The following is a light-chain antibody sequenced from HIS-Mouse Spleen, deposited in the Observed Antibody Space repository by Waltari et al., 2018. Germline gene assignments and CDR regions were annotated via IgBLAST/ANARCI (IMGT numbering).Light chain of an antibody. V-gene: IGLV2-23*01. CDR3: CSYAGSSTDVV. CDR1: RRDVGSYNL. J-gene: IGLJ2*01. Sequence: QSALTQRASVSGSPGQSITIPCTGTRRDVGSYNLVSWYQQHPGKAPKLMIYEGRKRPSGVSNRFSGSKSGNTASLTISGLQADDEADYYCCSYAGSSTDVVFGGGTKLTVL. CDR2: EGR.